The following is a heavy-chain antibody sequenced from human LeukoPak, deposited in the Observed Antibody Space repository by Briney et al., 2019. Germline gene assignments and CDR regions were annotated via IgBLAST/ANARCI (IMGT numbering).Heavy chain of an antibody. CDR2: IKQDGSEK. V-gene: IGHV3-7*01. CDR1: GFTFSSYW. Sequence: GGSLRLSCAVSGFTFSSYWMSWVRQAPGKGLEWVANIKQDGSEKNYVDSVKGRFTISRDNAENSLYLQMNSLRAEDTAVYYCARGGDSFDYWGQGTLVTVSS. J-gene: IGHJ4*02. CDR3: ARGGDSFDY.